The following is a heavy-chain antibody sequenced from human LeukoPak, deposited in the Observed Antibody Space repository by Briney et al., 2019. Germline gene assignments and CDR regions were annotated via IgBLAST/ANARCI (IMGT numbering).Heavy chain of an antibody. D-gene: IGHD3-22*01. CDR1: GGSISSGSYY. V-gene: IGHV4-61*02. CDR3: ARSVYYDSSGVPSFDY. CDR2: IYTSGST. Sequence: SQTLSLTCTVSGGSISSGSYYWSWIRQPAGKGLEWIGRIYTSGSTNYNPSLKSRVTISVDTSKNQFSLKLSSVTAADTAVYYCARSVYYDSSGVPSFDYWGQGTLVTVSS. J-gene: IGHJ4*02.